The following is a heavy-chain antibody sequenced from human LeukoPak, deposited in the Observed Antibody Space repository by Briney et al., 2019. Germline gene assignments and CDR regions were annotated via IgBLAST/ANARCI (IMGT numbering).Heavy chain of an antibody. CDR1: GGSFSGYY. V-gene: IGHV4-34*01. CDR3: ARGVRRPQHYYGSGSYYKYFDY. CDR2: INHSGST. D-gene: IGHD3-10*01. Sequence: SETLSLTCAVYGGSFSGYYWSWIRQPPGKGLEWIGEINHSGSTNYNPSLKSRVTISVDTSKNQFSLKLSSVTAADTAVYYCARGVRRPQHYYGSGSYYKYFDYWGQGTLVTVSS. J-gene: IGHJ4*02.